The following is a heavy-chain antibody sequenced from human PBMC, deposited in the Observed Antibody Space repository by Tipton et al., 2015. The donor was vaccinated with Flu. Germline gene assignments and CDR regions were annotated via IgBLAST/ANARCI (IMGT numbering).Heavy chain of an antibody. D-gene: IGHD3-10*01. Sequence: QLVQSGGGLIQPGGSLRLSCAVSGFTVNSYYMSWVRQAPGKGLEWVSVLYTGGGTTYADSVKGRFTISRDDSKNTLYLQMNSLRAEDTAVYYCTRGGGRLDWFDHWGQGTLVTVSS. J-gene: IGHJ5*02. V-gene: IGHV3-53*01. CDR3: TRGGGRLDWFDH. CDR2: LYTGGGT. CDR1: GFTVNSYY.